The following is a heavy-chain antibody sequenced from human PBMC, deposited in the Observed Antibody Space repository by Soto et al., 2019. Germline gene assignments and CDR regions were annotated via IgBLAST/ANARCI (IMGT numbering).Heavy chain of an antibody. V-gene: IGHV3-23*01. CDR2: ISGSGGSK. Sequence: GGSLRLSCAASGFTFSSYAMSWVRQAPGKGLEWVSAISGSGGSKYYADSVKGRFTISRDNSKNTPYLQMNSLRAEDTAVYYCAKDKAYYYGMDVWGQGTTVTVSS. J-gene: IGHJ6*02. CDR3: AKDKAYYYGMDV. CDR1: GFTFSSYA.